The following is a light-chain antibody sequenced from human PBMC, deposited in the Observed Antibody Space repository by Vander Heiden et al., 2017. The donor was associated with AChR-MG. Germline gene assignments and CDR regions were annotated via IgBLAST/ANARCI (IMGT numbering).Light chain of an antibody. CDR1: QTIGRD. CDR3: QQRSDWPWT. CDR2: DVS. J-gene: IGKJ1*01. V-gene: IGKV3-11*01. Sequence: EIMLTQSPGTVSVSAGARATLSCRASQTIGRDLVWYQKKPGQAPTLLIYDVSDRATGIPARFAGSGSGTDFTLTISSLQPEDPAVYYCQQRSDWPWTFGQGTTV.